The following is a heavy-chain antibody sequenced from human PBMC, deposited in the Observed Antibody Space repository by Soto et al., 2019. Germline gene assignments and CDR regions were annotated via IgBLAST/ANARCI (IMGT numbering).Heavy chain of an antibody. D-gene: IGHD3-3*01. CDR3: ARAPDVWFDVWGGHGSYFDD. Sequence: QVQLVQSGAEVKKPGSSVKVSCKASGDTFRNYAISWVRQAPGQALEWMGGIIPMLGKANYAQKFQGRVTITADKSTSTVYMELSSLRSEDTAVYYCARAPDVWFDVWGGHGSYFDDGGQGTLVTVSS. J-gene: IGHJ4*02. V-gene: IGHV1-69*06. CDR1: GDTFRNYA. CDR2: IIPMLGKA.